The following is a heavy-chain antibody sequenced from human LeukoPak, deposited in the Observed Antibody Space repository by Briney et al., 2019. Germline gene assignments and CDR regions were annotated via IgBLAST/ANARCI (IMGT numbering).Heavy chain of an antibody. J-gene: IGHJ4*02. CDR1: GVTFSDYY. CDR3: ARGYDYVWGSYRRVATLDY. D-gene: IGHD3-16*02. Sequence: GGSLRLSCAASGVTFSDYYMSWIRQAPGKGLEWVSYISSSSSYTNYADSVKGRFTISRDNAKNSLYLQMNSLRAEDTAVYYCARGYDYVWGSYRRVATLDYWGQGTLVTVSS. CDR2: ISSSSSYT. V-gene: IGHV3-11*06.